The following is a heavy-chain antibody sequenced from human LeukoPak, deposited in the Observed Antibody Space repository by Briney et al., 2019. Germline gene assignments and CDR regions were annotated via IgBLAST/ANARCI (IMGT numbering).Heavy chain of an antibody. CDR1: GFTFDDYG. V-gene: IGHV3-20*04. CDR2: INWNGGST. D-gene: IGHD6-19*01. Sequence: GGSLRLSCAASGFTFDDYGMSWVRQAPGKGLEWVSGINWNGGSTGYADSVKGRFTISRDNAKNSLYLQMNSLRAEDTAVYYCARDQIGSSGWYLPDYWGQGTLVTVSS. CDR3: ARDQIGSSGWYLPDY. J-gene: IGHJ4*02.